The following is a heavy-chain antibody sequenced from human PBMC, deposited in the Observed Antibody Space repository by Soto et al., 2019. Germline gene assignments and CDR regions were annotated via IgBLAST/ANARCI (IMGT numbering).Heavy chain of an antibody. CDR3: AKDTLLGSSGFDY. J-gene: IGHJ4*02. CDR1: GFTFSSYA. CDR2: ISGSGGST. V-gene: IGHV3-23*01. D-gene: IGHD6-19*01. Sequence: EVQLLESGGGLVQPGGSLRLSCAASGFTFSSYAMSWVRQAPGKGLEWVSAISGSGGSTYYADSVKGRFTISRDNSKNTLYLRMNSLRAEDTAVYYCAKDTLLGSSGFDYWGQGTLVTVSS.